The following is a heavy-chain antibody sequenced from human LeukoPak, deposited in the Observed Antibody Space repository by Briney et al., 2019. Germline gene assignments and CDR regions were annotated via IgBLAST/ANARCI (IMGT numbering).Heavy chain of an antibody. J-gene: IGHJ4*02. CDR2: ITTSGGNT. CDR1: GFTFSSYA. V-gene: IGHV3-23*01. CDR3: ANPLVRSSWLLDY. Sequence: GGSLRLSCAASGFTFSSYAMTWVRQAPGKGLEWVSTITTSGGNTYYADSVKGRFTISRDNSKSTPYLQMNSLRAEDTAIYYCANPLVRSSWLLDYWGRGTLVTVSS. D-gene: IGHD6-13*01.